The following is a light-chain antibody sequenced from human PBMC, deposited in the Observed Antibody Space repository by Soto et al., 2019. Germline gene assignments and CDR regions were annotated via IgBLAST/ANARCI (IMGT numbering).Light chain of an antibody. CDR3: SSYTSDSTLV. J-gene: IGLJ2*01. V-gene: IGLV2-14*01. Sequence: QSVLTQPASVSGSPGQPITISCTGSSSDVGGYNYVSWYQQHPGKAPQLIIYEVSNRPSGVSNRFSGSKSGNTASLTISGLQAEDEADYYCSSYTSDSTLVFGGGTKLTVL. CDR2: EVS. CDR1: SSDVGGYNY.